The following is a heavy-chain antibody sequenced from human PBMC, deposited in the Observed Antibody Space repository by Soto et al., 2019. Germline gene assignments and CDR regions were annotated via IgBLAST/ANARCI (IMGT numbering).Heavy chain of an antibody. CDR1: GGSISSYY. Sequence: PSETLSLTCTVSGGSISSYYWSWIRQPPGKGLEWIGYIYYSGSTNYNPSLKSRVTISVDTSKNQFSLKLSSVTAADTAVYYCARGSNFWSGYHTQAFDYWGQGTLVTVSS. D-gene: IGHD3-3*01. CDR2: IYYSGST. CDR3: ARGSNFWSGYHTQAFDY. V-gene: IGHV4-59*01. J-gene: IGHJ4*02.